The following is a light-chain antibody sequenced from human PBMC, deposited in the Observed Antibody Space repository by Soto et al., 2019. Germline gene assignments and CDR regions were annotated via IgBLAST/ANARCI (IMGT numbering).Light chain of an antibody. V-gene: IGKV3-15*01. J-gene: IGKJ5*01. CDR2: YIS. Sequence: EIVRTQSPGTLSLSPGETATLSCRASQTIGRNYLAWYQQKPGQAPRLLSYYISTRAADIPARFSGSGSGTDFTLTISSLQSEDSGVYYCQQHSQWPITFGHGTRLEIK. CDR3: QQHSQWPIT. CDR1: QTIGRN.